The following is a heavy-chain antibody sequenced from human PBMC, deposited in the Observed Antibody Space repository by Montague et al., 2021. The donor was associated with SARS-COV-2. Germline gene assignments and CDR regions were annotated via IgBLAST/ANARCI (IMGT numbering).Heavy chain of an antibody. J-gene: IGHJ4*02. CDR3: ARVGFGYCSGGSCYRAFDY. CDR1: GGSISSYY. CDR2: IYYSGST. Sequence: SETLSLTCTVSGGSISSYYWSWIRQPPGKGLEWIGYIYYSGSTXXXPSXXXRVTIPVDTSKNQFSLKLSSVTAADTAVYYCARVGFGYCSGGSCYRAFDYWGQGTLVTVSS. V-gene: IGHV4-59*01. D-gene: IGHD2-15*01.